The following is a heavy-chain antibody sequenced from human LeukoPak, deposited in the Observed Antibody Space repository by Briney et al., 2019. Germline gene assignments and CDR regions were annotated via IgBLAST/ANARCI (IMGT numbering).Heavy chain of an antibody. V-gene: IGHV4-39*02. CDR2: IYYSGST. Sequence: PSETLSLTCTVSGGSISSSSYYWGWIRQPPGKGLEWIGSIYYSGSTYYNPSLKSRVTISVDTSNNQFSLRLSSVTAADTAVYYCARDFRRTDYYDFWSGYPKGHIDYWGQGTLVTVSS. D-gene: IGHD3-3*01. CDR3: ARDFRRTDYYDFWSGYPKGHIDY. J-gene: IGHJ4*02. CDR1: GGSISSSSYY.